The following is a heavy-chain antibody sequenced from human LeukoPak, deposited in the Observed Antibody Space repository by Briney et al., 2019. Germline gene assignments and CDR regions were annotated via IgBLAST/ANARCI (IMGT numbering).Heavy chain of an antibody. CDR3: ARRSTLTYYDFWSGYYADHNWFDP. J-gene: IGHJ5*02. CDR1: GFTFSSYG. Sequence: GGSLRLSCAASGFTFSSYGMHWVRQAPGKGLEWVAVIWYDGSNKYYADSVKGRFTISRDNSKNTLYLQMNSLRAEDAAVYYCARRSTLTYYDFWSGYYADHNWFDPWGQGTLVTVSS. CDR2: IWYDGSNK. V-gene: IGHV3-33*01. D-gene: IGHD3-3*01.